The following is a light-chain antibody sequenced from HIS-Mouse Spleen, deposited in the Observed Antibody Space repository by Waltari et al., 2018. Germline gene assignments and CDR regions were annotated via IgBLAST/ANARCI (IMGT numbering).Light chain of an antibody. V-gene: IGLV2-11*01. CDR2: DVS. CDR1: ISDVGGYNY. Sequence: QSALTQPRSVSGSPGQSVTISCTGTISDVGGYNYVSWYQQHPGKAPKLMIYDVSKRPAGVPERFSGSKSGNTASLTISGLQAEDEADYCGCSYAGSYTWVFGGGTKLTVL. J-gene: IGLJ3*02. CDR3: CSYAGSYTWV.